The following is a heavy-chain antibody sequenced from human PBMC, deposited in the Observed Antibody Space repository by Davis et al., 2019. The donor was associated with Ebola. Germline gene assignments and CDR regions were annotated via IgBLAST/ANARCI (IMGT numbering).Heavy chain of an antibody. D-gene: IGHD3-3*01. CDR2: INHSGST. CDR1: GGSFSGYY. J-gene: IGHJ6*02. V-gene: IGHV4-34*01. Sequence: MPSETLSLTCAVYGGSFSGYYWSWIRQPPGKGLEWIGEINHSGSTNYNPSLKSRVTISVDTSKNQFSLKLSSVTAADTAVYYCARNFNFWSGYSPRYYYYYGMDVWGQGTTVTVSS. CDR3: ARNFNFWSGYSPRYYYYYGMDV.